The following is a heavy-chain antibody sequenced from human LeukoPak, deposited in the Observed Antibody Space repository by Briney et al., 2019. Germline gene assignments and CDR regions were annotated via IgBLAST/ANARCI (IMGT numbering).Heavy chain of an antibody. CDR2: INYNGRT. CDR1: GDSISNINYY. Sequence: SETLSLTCTVSGDSISNINYYWGWIRQPPGKGLEWIALINYNGRTFNNPSLKSRAAISIDTSNNQFSLKLTSVTAADTAVYYCARDATTYYYDSSGPSDAFDIWGQGTMVTVSS. D-gene: IGHD3-22*01. CDR3: ARDATTYYYDSSGPSDAFDI. J-gene: IGHJ3*02. V-gene: IGHV4-39*02.